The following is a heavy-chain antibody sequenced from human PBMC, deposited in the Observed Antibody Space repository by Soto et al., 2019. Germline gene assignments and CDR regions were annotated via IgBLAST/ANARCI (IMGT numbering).Heavy chain of an antibody. CDR2: ISGSGSTI. CDR3: ARDLTNDF. Sequence: PGGSLRLSCAASGFTFSDYYMTWIRQAPGKGLEWVSSISGSGSTIYFADSLKGRFTISRDNAKNSLYLQMDSLRAGDTALYYCARDLTNDFWGQGTLVTVS. V-gene: IGHV3-11*01. CDR1: GFTFSDYY. J-gene: IGHJ4*02.